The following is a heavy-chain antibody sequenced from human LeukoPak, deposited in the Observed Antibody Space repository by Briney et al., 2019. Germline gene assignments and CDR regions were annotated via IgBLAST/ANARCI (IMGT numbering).Heavy chain of an antibody. D-gene: IGHD4-17*01. V-gene: IGHV3-9*01. CDR3: AKFAYGDYVAEMGFDY. CDR2: ITWNSDSI. Sequence: PGRSLRLSCAASGFIFDDYAMHWVRQAPGKGLEWVSGITWNSDSIDYADSVKGRFTISRDNAKNSLYLQMNSLRAEDTALYYCAKFAYGDYVAEMGFDYWGQGTLVTVSS. J-gene: IGHJ4*02. CDR1: GFIFDDYA.